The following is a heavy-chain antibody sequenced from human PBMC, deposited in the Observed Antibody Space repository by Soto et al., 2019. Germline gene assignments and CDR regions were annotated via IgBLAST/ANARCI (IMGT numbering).Heavy chain of an antibody. J-gene: IGHJ3*02. V-gene: IGHV3-48*02. CDR1: GFTFRSCI. Sequence: PEGSLRLSCTASGFTFRSCIMNWVRQAPGKGLEWISNIGGSGTMTYYADSVKGRFTISRENGKNSLSLQMDSLRDEDTALYYCVRDYKYAFDIWGPGTMVTVSS. CDR3: VRDYKYAFDI. D-gene: IGHD1-1*01. CDR2: IGGSGTMT.